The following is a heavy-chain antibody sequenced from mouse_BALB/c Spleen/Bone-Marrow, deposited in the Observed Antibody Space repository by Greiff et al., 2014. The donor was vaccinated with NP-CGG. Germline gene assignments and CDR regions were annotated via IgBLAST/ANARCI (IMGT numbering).Heavy chain of an antibody. J-gene: IGHJ1*01. CDR2: IDPYDSEA. Sequence: QVQLQQSGAELVRPGASVNLSCKASGYTFTSYWMNWVMQRPEQGLEWIGRIDPYDSEAHYNQKFKDKAILTVDKSSSTAYMQPISLTSEDSAVYYCARSGSNFGRFFDVWGAGTTVTVSS. D-gene: IGHD2-5*01. V-gene: IGHV1-74*01. CDR1: GYTFTSYW. CDR3: ARSGSNFGRFFDV.